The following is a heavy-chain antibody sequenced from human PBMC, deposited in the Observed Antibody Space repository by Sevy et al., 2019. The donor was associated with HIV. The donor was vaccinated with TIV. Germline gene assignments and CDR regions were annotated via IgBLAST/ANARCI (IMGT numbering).Heavy chain of an antibody. D-gene: IGHD5-12*01. CDR2: ISSGSTTI. V-gene: IGHV3-48*01. CDR1: GFTFSSYA. Sequence: GGSLRLSCAASGFTFSSYAMTWVRQAPGKGLEWVSYISSGSTTIYYADSVKGRFTISRDNAKNSVYLQMYSLRAEDTAVYYCARNGGYADYGMDVWGQGTTVTVSS. CDR3: ARNGGYADYGMDV. J-gene: IGHJ6*02.